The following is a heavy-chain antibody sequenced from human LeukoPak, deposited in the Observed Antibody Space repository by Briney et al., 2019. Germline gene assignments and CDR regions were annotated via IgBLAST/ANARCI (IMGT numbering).Heavy chain of an antibody. J-gene: IGHJ5*02. V-gene: IGHV4-4*07. CDR3: ARGSAVAGKSWFDP. CDR1: GGSISSYY. CDR2: IYTSGCT. Sequence: SETLSLTCTVSGGSISSYYWSWIRQPAGKGLEWIGRIYTSGCTNYNPSLKSRVTMSVDTSKNQFSLKLSSVTAADTAVYYCARGSAVAGKSWFDPWGQGTLVTVSS. D-gene: IGHD6-19*01.